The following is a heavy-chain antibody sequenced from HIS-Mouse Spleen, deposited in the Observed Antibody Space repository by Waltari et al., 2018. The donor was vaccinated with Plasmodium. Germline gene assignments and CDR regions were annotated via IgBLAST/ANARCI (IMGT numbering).Heavy chain of an antibody. CDR2: INHSGST. Sequence: QVQLQQWGAGLLKPSETLSLTCAVYGGSFSGYYWSWIRPPPGTGLEWIGEINHSGSTNYNPSLKSRVTISVDTSKNQFSLKLSSVTAADTAVYYCARGVGYCSGGSCDHYFDYWGQGTLVTVSS. CDR3: ARGVGYCSGGSCDHYFDY. V-gene: IGHV4-34*01. D-gene: IGHD2-15*01. CDR1: GGSFSGYY. J-gene: IGHJ4*02.